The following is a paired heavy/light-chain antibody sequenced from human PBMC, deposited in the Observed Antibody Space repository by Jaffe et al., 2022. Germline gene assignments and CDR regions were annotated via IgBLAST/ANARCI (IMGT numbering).Light chain of an antibody. CDR1: SSDVGGYNY. CDR3: SSYAGSNNFL. V-gene: IGLV2-8*01. Sequence: QSALTQPPSASGSPGQSVTISCTGTSSDVGGYNYVSWYQQHPGKAPKLMIYEVSKRPSGVPDRFSGSKSGNTASLTVSGLQAEDEADYYCSSYAGSNNFLFGTGTKVTVL. J-gene: IGLJ1*01. CDR2: EVS.
Heavy chain of an antibody. V-gene: IGHV5-51*01. CDR2: IYPGDSDT. CDR3: VRHFSRPYSGSYYNRGIDY. Sequence: EVQLVQSGAEVKKPGESLKISCKGSGYSFTSYWIGWVRQMPGKGLEWMGIIYPGDSDTRYSPSFQGQVTISADKSISTAYLQWSSLKASDTAMYYCVRHFSRPYSGSYYNRGIDYWGQGTLVTVSS. CDR1: GYSFTSYW. D-gene: IGHD3-10*01. J-gene: IGHJ4*02.